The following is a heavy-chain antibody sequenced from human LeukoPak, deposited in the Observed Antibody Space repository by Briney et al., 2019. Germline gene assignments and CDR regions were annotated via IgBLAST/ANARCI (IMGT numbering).Heavy chain of an antibody. CDR3: ARVGDSDY. J-gene: IGHJ4*02. CDR2: IYYSGST. CDR1: GGSISSSSYY. D-gene: IGHD4-17*01. Sequence: SETLSLTCTVSGGSISSSSYYRGWIRQPPGKGLEWIGSIYYSGSTYYNPSLKSRVTISVDTSKNQFSLKLSSVTAADTAVYYCARVGDSDYWGQGTLVTVSS. V-gene: IGHV4-39*07.